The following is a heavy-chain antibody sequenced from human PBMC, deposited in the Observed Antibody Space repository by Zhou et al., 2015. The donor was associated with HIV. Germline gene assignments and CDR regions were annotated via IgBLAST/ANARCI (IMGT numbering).Heavy chain of an antibody. Sequence: QVLLVQSGAEVKKPGASVKVSCKTSGYAFTYYAISWVRQAPGQGLEWMGWINADNGKTNYAQKFQGRVTLTTDRSTRTAYMELRSLRSDDAAMYYCARDDIGGYHSFNYWGQGTLVSVSS. D-gene: IGHD3-22*01. CDR2: INADNGKT. CDR1: GYAFTYYA. CDR3: ARDDIGGYHSFNY. V-gene: IGHV1-18*01. J-gene: IGHJ4*02.